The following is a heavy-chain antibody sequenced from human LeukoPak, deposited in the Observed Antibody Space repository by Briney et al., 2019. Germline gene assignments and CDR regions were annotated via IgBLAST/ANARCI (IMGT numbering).Heavy chain of an antibody. V-gene: IGHV3-30-3*01. CDR2: IAYDGSNK. D-gene: IGHD5-18*01. J-gene: IGHJ4*02. Sequence: GGSLRLSCAASGFTFSSYAMHWVRQAPGKGLEWVAVIAYDGSNKYYADSVKGRSTISRDNSKNTLYLQMNSLRAEDTAVYYCASLQLWSYHFDYWGQGTLVTVSS. CDR3: ASLQLWSYHFDY. CDR1: GFTFSSYA.